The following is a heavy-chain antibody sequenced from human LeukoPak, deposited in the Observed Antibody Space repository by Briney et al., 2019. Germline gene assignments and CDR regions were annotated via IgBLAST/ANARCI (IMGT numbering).Heavy chain of an antibody. D-gene: IGHD4-17*01. CDR1: GW. Sequence: GGSLRLSCAASGWMHWVRQAPGKGLVWVSGINHDGTGTYYADSVKGRFTISRDNAKNTLYLQMNSLSADDTAVYYCARHVDYGEWFDPWGQGTLVTVSS. CDR2: INHDGTGT. J-gene: IGHJ5*02. V-gene: IGHV3-74*01. CDR3: ARHVDYGEWFDP.